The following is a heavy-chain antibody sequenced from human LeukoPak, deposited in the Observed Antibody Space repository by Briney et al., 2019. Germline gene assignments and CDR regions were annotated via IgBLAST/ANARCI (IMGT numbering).Heavy chain of an antibody. CDR1: GGSFSGYY. CDR2: IYYSGST. J-gene: IGHJ4*02. V-gene: IGHV4-59*01. CDR3: ARVIAVADERYFDY. D-gene: IGHD6-19*01. Sequence: SETLSLTCAVYGGSFSGYYWSWIRQPPGKGLEWIGYIYYSGSTNYNPSLKSRVTISVDTSKNQFSLKLSSVTAADTAVYYCARVIAVADERYFDYWGQGTLVTVSS.